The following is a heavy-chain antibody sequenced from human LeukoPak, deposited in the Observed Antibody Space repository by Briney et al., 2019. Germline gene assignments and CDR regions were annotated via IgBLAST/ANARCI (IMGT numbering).Heavy chain of an antibody. V-gene: IGHV3-21*01. Sequence: GGSLRLSCAASGFTFSSYSMNWVRQAPGKGLEWVSSISSSSSYIYYADSVKGRFTISRDNAKNSLYLQMNSLRAEDTAVYYCARDMVGGSGAARNEANYWSQGTLVTVSS. D-gene: IGHD3-10*01. CDR1: GFTFSSYS. CDR3: ARDMVGGSGAARNEANY. J-gene: IGHJ4*02. CDR2: ISSSSSYI.